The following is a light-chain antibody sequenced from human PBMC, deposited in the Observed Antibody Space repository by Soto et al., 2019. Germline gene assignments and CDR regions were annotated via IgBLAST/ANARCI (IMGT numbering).Light chain of an antibody. Sequence: EIVLTQSPVALSSSSGERATLSCRASQSVSSTLVAWYQQKPGQPPRLLIFGASIMVKGIPDRFIGSGSGTDFTLTISRLEPEDFAVYYCQHYVTSLTTFGQGTKVEVK. J-gene: IGKJ1*01. CDR1: QSVSSTL. CDR3: QHYVTSLTT. CDR2: GAS. V-gene: IGKV3-20*01.